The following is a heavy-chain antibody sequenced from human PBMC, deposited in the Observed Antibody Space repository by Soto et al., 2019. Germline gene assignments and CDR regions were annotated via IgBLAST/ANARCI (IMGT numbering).Heavy chain of an antibody. CDR3: ARDRLGYSYGLFDY. CDR2: ISYDGSNK. Sequence: GGSLRLSRAASGFTFSSYAMHWVRQAPGKGLEWVAVISYDGSNKYYADSVKGRFTISRDNSKNTLYLQMNSLRAEDTAVYYCARDRLGYSYGLFDYWGQGTLVTVSS. V-gene: IGHV3-30-3*01. J-gene: IGHJ4*02. CDR1: GFTFSSYA. D-gene: IGHD5-18*01.